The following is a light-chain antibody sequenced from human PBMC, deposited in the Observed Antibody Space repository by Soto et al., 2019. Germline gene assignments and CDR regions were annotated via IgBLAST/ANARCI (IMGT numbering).Light chain of an antibody. CDR3: CSYAGSVTVP. CDR2: EAS. CDR1: SSDVGSYNL. J-gene: IGLJ2*01. Sequence: QSALTQPASVSGSPGQSITISCTGTSSDVGSYNLVSWYQVYPGKAPKVIIYEASKRPSGVSDRFSGFKSGNTASLTISDLQAEDEALYYCCSYAGSVTVPFGGGTKLTVL. V-gene: IGLV2-23*02.